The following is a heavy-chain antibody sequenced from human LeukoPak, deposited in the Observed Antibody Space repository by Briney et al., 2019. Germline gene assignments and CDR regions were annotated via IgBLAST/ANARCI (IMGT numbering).Heavy chain of an antibody. D-gene: IGHD2-8*02. Sequence: GGSLRLSCAASGFTFSSYGMHWVRQAPGKGLERVAVIWYDGSNKYYADSVKGRFTISRDNSKNTLYLQMNSLRAEDTAVYYCARDRKVAARLSGGVDYWGQGTLVTVSS. J-gene: IGHJ4*02. CDR2: IWYDGSNK. V-gene: IGHV3-33*01. CDR1: GFTFSSYG. CDR3: ARDRKVAARLSGGVDY.